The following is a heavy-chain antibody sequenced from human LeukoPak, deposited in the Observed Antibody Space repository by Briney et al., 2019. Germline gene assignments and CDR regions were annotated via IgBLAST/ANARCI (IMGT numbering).Heavy chain of an antibody. D-gene: IGHD3-3*01. J-gene: IGHJ6*03. CDR3: ARDRAYDFWSGYSNYYYYMDV. V-gene: IGHV3-7*01. CDR1: GFTLSSYW. Sequence: PGGSLRLSCAASGFTLSSYWMSWVRQAPGKGLEWVANIKQDGSEKYYMDSVKGRFTISRDNAKNSLYLQMNSLRAEDTAVYYCARDRAYDFWSGYSNYYYYMDVWGKGTTVTVSS. CDR2: IKQDGSEK.